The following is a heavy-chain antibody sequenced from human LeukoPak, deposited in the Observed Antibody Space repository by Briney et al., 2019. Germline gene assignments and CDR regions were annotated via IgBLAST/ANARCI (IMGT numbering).Heavy chain of an antibody. CDR1: GFTFSSYA. J-gene: IGHJ6*02. V-gene: IGHV3-23*01. CDR2: ISGSGGST. Sequence: GGSLRLSCAASGFTFSSYAMSWVRQAPGKGLEWVSAISGSGGSTYYADSVKGRFTISRDNSMNTLYLQMNSLRAEDTAVYYCAKGLLWFGELLFSRLFYGMDVWGQGTTVTVSS. CDR3: AKGLLWFGELLFSRLFYGMDV. D-gene: IGHD3-10*01.